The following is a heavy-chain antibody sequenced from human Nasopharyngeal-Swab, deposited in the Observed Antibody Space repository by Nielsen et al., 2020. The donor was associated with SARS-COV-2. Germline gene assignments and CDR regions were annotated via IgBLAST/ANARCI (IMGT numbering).Heavy chain of an antibody. CDR3: ASQGGGDYYDSRRYYNYVMDV. J-gene: IGHJ6*02. Sequence: ASVKVSCKASGYTFTSYAMHWVRQAPGQRLEWMGWINAGNGNTKYSQKLQGRVTLTADKSTSTAYMELSSLRSEDTAVYYCASQGGGDYYDSRRYYNYVMDVWGQGTTVTVSS. CDR1: GYTFTSYA. CDR2: INAGNGNT. D-gene: IGHD3-22*01. V-gene: IGHV1-3*01.